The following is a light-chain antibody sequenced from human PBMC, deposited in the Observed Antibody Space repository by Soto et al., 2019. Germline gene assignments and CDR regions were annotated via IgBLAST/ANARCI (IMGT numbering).Light chain of an antibody. Sequence: DIPLTQSPSFLSASVGDRVTITCRASQGISSYLAWYQKKPGKAPKLLMYAASTLQSGVPSRFSGSGSGTEFTLTISSLQPEDFATYYCQQANWFPLTFGGGTRVEI. CDR2: AAS. V-gene: IGKV1-9*01. CDR1: QGISSY. CDR3: QQANWFPLT. J-gene: IGKJ4*01.